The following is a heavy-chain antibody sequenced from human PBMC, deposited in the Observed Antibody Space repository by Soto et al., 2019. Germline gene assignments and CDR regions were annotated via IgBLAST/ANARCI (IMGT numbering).Heavy chain of an antibody. CDR2: IYYSGST. V-gene: IGHV4-30-4*01. CDR3: AREAYYYDSSGYYVGSFDY. CDR1: GGSISSGDYY. D-gene: IGHD3-22*01. J-gene: IGHJ4*02. Sequence: SETLSLTCTVSGGSISSGDYYWSWIRQPPGKGLEWIGYIYYSGSTYYNPSLKSRVTISVDTSKNQFSLKLSSVTAADTAVYYCAREAYYYDSSGYYVGSFDYWGQGTLVTVSS.